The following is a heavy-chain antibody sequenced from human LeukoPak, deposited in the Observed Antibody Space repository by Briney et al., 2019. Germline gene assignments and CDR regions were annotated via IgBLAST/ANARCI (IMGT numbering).Heavy chain of an antibody. D-gene: IGHD6-13*01. CDR1: GGTFSSYA. CDR3: ARVRAAGTRLSIKAQEKYFQH. CDR2: IIPIFRTA. Sequence: SVKVSCKASGGTFSSYAISWVRQAPGQGLEWMGGIIPIFRTANYAQKFQGRVTITADKSTSTAYMELSSLRSDDTAVYYCARVRAAGTRLSIKAQEKYFQHWGQGTLVTVSS. J-gene: IGHJ1*01. V-gene: IGHV1-69*06.